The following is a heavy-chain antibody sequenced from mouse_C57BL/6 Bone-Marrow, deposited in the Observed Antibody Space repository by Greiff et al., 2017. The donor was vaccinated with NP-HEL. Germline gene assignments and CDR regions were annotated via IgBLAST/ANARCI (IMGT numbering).Heavy chain of an antibody. CDR1: GYTFTSYW. J-gene: IGHJ4*01. D-gene: IGHD1-1*01. CDR3: AIDYYGSSGYYAMDY. CDR2: IHPSDSDN. V-gene: IGHV1-74*01. Sequence: VQLQQSGAELVKPGASVKVSCKASGYTFTSYWMHWVKQRPGQGLEWIGRIHPSDSDNNYDQKFKGKATLTVDKSSSTAYMQLSSLTSEDSAVYYCAIDYYGSSGYYAMDYWGQGTSVTVSS.